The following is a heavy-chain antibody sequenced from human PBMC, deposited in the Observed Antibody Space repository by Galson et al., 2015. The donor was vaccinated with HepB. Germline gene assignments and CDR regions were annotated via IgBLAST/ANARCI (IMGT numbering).Heavy chain of an antibody. CDR1: DASISNYY. CDR2: IYYSGST. V-gene: IGHV4-59*07. Sequence: DTLSLTCTVSDASISNYYWSWIRQPPGKGLQWTGYIYYSGSTSYNPSLKSRVTISVDTSKDQFSLKLRSVTAADTAVYYCARVYNWNYYHYLDVWGKGTTATVSS. J-gene: IGHJ6*03. D-gene: IGHD1-20*01. CDR3: ARVYNWNYYHYLDV.